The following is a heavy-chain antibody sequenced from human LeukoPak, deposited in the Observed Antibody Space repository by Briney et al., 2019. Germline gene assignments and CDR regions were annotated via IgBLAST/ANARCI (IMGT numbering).Heavy chain of an antibody. CDR2: ISVNNGNT. D-gene: IGHD1-26*01. V-gene: IGHV1-18*01. Sequence: ASVKVSCKASGYAFSSYGISWVRQAPGQGLEWMGWISVNNGNTHYAQKFQGRVTMTTDTSTSTAYMEVRSLRSEDTAVYYCATGRWELLTVQEIQYWGQGTLVTVSS. J-gene: IGHJ1*01. CDR3: ATGRWELLTVQEIQY. CDR1: GYAFSSYG.